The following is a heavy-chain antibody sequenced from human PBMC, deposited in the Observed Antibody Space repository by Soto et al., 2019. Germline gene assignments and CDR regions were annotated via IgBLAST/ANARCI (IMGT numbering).Heavy chain of an antibody. Sequence: GGSLRLSSVASGFTVSTHKMNWVRLAPGKGLEWVSYISRRGITMFYTDSVRGRFTISTDNAKNSLYLQMNSLRVDDTAVYYCARGSRGSSYAAAPFSDFWGQGIQVTVSS. D-gene: IGHD5-18*01. J-gene: IGHJ4*02. V-gene: IGHV3-48*03. CDR3: ARGSRGSSYAAAPFSDF. CDR1: GFTVSTHK. CDR2: ISRRGITM.